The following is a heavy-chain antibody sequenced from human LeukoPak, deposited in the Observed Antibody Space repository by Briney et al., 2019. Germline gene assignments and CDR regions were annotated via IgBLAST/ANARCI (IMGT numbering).Heavy chain of an antibody. CDR2: MWYDGRNK. V-gene: IGHV3-30*02. J-gene: IGHJ5*01. CDR1: GFSLQNYG. Sequence: PGRSLRLSCAVSGFSLQNYGMHWVRQAPGQGLEWVASMWYDGRNKYYGDSVKGRFTISRDNAKNTVYLQLNTLRADDTAVYYCAKPISGGLAVTADWFAPWGQGTLVVVST. D-gene: IGHD6-19*01. CDR3: AKPISGGLAVTADWFAP.